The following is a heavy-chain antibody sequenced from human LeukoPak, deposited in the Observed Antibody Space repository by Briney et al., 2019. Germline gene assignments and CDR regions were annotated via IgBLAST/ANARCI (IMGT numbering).Heavy chain of an antibody. J-gene: IGHJ4*02. D-gene: IGHD1-26*01. Sequence: PGGSLRLSCAASGFTFSSYWMSWVRQAPGKGLEWVANIKQDGSEKYYVDSVKGRFTISRDNSKNTLYLQMNSLRAEDTAVYYCAKDLGERSPVPGPWGQGTLVTVSS. CDR2: IKQDGSEK. V-gene: IGHV3-7*01. CDR1: GFTFSSYW. CDR3: AKDLGERSPVPGP.